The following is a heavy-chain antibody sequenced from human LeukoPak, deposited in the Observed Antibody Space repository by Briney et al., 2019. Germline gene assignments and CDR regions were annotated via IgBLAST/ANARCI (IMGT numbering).Heavy chain of an antibody. D-gene: IGHD5-24*01. V-gene: IGHV3-48*03. CDR1: GFTFSSYE. CDR2: ISSSGSTI. CDR3: ARFYRGWLQLPIYFDY. Sequence: PGGSLRLSCAASGFTFSSYEMNWVRQAPGKGLEWVSYISSSGSTIYYADSVKGRFTISRDNAKNSLYLQMNSLRAEDTAVYYCARFYRGWLQLPIYFDYWGQGTLVTVSS. J-gene: IGHJ4*02.